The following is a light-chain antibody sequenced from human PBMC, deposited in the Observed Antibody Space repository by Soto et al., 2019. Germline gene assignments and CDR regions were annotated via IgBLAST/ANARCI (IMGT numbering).Light chain of an antibody. CDR2: GAS. CDR3: QQYNNWPLT. Sequence: EIVLTQSPDTLSLSPGERENLSCRASESISSTHLVWYQQKPGQAPRLLIYGASTRATGIPARFSGSGSGTEFTLTISSLQSEDFAVYYCQQYNNWPLTFGQGTKVDIK. CDR1: ESISST. J-gene: IGKJ1*01. V-gene: IGKV3-15*01.